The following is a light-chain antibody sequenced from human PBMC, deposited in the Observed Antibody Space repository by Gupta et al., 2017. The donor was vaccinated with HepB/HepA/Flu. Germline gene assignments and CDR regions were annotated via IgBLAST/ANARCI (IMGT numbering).Light chain of an antibody. CDR2: AAS. J-gene: IGKJ2*01. V-gene: IGKV1-39*01. Sequence: DIQMTQSPSSLSASIGDRVTITCRASQGISAYLNWYQQKPGKAPKLLIYAASTLQSGVPSRFSGSGSGTDFTLTISSLQLDDLADYYCQQSFSPPHTFGQGTKLEIK. CDR1: QGISAY. CDR3: QQSFSPPHT.